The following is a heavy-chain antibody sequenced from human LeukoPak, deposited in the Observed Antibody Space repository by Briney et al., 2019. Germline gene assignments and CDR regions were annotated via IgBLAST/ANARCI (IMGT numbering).Heavy chain of an antibody. CDR1: GGTFSSYA. Sequence: ASVKVSCKASGGTFSSYAISWVRQAPGQGLEWMGGIIPIFSTANYAQKFRGRVTITADKSTRTAYMELSSLRSEDTAVYYCATEGVGELNFDYWGQGTLVTVSS. D-gene: IGHD3-10*01. J-gene: IGHJ4*02. V-gene: IGHV1-69*06. CDR3: ATEGVGELNFDY. CDR2: IIPIFSTA.